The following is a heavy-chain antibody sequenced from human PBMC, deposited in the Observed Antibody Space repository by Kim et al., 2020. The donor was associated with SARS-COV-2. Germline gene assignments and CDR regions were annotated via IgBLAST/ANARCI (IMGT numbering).Heavy chain of an antibody. D-gene: IGHD2-2*01. CDR3: ARVVRYCSSTSCSKY. V-gene: IGHV3-72*01. CDR1: GFTFSDHY. Sequence: GGSLRLSCAASGFTFSDHYMDWVRQAPGKGLEWVGRIRNKADSYTTEYAASVKGRFTISRDDSKNSLYLQMNSLKTEDTAVYYCARVVRYCSSTSCSKY. CDR2: IRNKADSYTT. J-gene: IGHJ1*01.